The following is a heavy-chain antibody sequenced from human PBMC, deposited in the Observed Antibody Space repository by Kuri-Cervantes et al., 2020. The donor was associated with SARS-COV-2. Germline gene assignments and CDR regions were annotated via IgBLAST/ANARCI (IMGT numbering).Heavy chain of an antibody. CDR3: ARGVVVVPAAVIFFDY. D-gene: IGHD2-2*01. J-gene: IGHJ4*02. CDR2: IYYSGST. V-gene: IGHV4-59*01. CDR1: GGSISSYY. Sequence: SETLSLTCTVSGGSISSYYWSWIRQPPGKGLEWIGYIYYSGSTNYNPSLKSRVTISVDTSKNQFSLKLSSVTAADTAVYYCARGVVVVPAAVIFFDYRGQGTLVTVSS.